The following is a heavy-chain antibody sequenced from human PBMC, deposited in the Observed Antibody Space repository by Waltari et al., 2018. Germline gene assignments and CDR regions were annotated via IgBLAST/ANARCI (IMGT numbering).Heavy chain of an antibody. CDR3: ARDRTERLDY. D-gene: IGHD1-1*01. J-gene: IGHJ4*02. V-gene: IGHV4-39*07. Sequence: QLQLQESGPGLVKPSETLSLTYTVSGGSISSSSYYWGWIRQPPGKGLEWIGSIYYSGSTYYNPSLKSRVTISVDTSKNQFSLKLSSVTAADTAVYYCARDRTERLDYWGQGTLVTVSS. CDR2: IYYSGST. CDR1: GGSISSSSYY.